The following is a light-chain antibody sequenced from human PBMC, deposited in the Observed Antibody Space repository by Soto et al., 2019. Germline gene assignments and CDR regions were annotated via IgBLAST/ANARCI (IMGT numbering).Light chain of an antibody. CDR2: DAS. CDR3: QQRSNWPIT. CDR1: QSVSSY. J-gene: IGKJ5*01. Sequence: MVLTPSSCPLCLSQGASSTLSCRASQSVSSYLAWYQQKPGQAPRLLIYDASNRATGIPARFSGSGSGTDFTLTISSLEPEDFAVYYCQQRSNWPITFGQGTRLEIK. V-gene: IGKV3-11*01.